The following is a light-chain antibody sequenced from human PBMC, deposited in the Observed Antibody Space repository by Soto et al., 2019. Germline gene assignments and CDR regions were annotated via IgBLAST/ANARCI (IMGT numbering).Light chain of an antibody. CDR1: QSASSSY. V-gene: IGKV3-20*01. CDR2: GAS. J-gene: IGKJ5*01. Sequence: EIVLTQSPGTLSLSPGERATLSCRASQSASSSYLAWYQQKPGQAPRLLIYGASSRATGIPDRFSGSGSGTDFTLTISRLEPEDFAVYYCQQYGSFSITFGQGTRLEIK. CDR3: QQYGSFSIT.